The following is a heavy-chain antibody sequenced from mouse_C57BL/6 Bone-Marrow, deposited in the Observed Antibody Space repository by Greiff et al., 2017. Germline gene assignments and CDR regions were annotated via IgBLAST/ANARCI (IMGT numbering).Heavy chain of an antibody. CDR2: ILPGSGST. Sequence: QVQLQQSGAELMKPGASVKLSCKATGYTFTGYWIEWVKQRPGHGLECIGEILPGSGSTNYNEKFKGKATFTADTSSNTAYMQLSSLTTEDSAIYYCARGTMITTIYYYAMDYWGQGTSVTVSS. J-gene: IGHJ4*01. CDR1: GYTFTGYW. D-gene: IGHD2-4*01. CDR3: ARGTMITTIYYYAMDY. V-gene: IGHV1-9*01.